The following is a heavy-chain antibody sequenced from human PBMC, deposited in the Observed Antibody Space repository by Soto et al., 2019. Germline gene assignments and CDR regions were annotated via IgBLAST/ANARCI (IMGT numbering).Heavy chain of an antibody. Sequence: GASVKVSCKASGGTFSSYTISWVRQAPGEGIEWMGRIIPILGIANYAQKFQGRVTITADKSTSTAYMELSSLRSEDTAVYYCAKDFGDSSGWRLVVGTHLREYYFDYRGPGTLGTVSS. CDR1: GGTFSSYT. CDR3: AKDFGDSSGWRLVVGTHLREYYFDY. D-gene: IGHD6-19*01. V-gene: IGHV1-69*04. CDR2: IIPILGIA. J-gene: IGHJ4*02.